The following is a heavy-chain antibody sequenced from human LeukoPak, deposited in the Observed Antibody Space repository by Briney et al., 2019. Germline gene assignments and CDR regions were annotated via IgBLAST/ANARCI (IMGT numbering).Heavy chain of an antibody. CDR1: GFIFTPYE. CDR2: INSDGSST. Sequence: GGSLRLSCAASGFIFTPYEMNWVRQAPGKGLVWVSHINSDGSSTTYTDSVKGRFTIFRDNAKNTLYLQMNSLRAEDTAVYYCARGLYWFDPWGQGTLVTVSS. V-gene: IGHV3-74*01. CDR3: ARGLYWFDP. J-gene: IGHJ5*02.